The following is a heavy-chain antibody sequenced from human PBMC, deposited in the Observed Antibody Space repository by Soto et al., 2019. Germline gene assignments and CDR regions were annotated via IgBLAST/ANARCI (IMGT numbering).Heavy chain of an antibody. CDR2: ISAYNGNT. V-gene: IGHV1-18*01. Sequence: ASVKVSCKASGYTFTSYGISWVRQAPGQGLEWMGWISAYNGNTNYAQKLQGRVTMTTDTSTSTAYMELRSLRSDDTAVYYCARDPFPYSSSPDAFDIWGQGTMVTVSS. D-gene: IGHD6-6*01. CDR3: ARDPFPYSSSPDAFDI. J-gene: IGHJ3*02. CDR1: GYTFTSYG.